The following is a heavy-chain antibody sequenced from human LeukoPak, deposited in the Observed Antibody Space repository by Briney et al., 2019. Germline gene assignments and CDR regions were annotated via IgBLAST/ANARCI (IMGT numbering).Heavy chain of an antibody. J-gene: IGHJ6*02. CDR2: IKQDGSEK. Sequence: GGSLRLSCAASGFTFSNNWMTWVRQAPGKGLEWVANIKQDGSEKNYVDFVKGRFTISRDNAKNTLYLQMNSLRAEDTAVYYCAKDVYCTNGVCYFDYYGMDVWGQGTTVTVSS. D-gene: IGHD2-8*01. CDR3: AKDVYCTNGVCYFDYYGMDV. CDR1: GFTFSNNW. V-gene: IGHV3-7*05.